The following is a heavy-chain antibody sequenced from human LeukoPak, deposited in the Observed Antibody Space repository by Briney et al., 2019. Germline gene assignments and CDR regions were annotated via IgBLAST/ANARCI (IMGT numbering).Heavy chain of an antibody. D-gene: IGHD6-13*01. CDR1: GFTFSTYS. CDR2: ISGDGATT. J-gene: IGHJ4*02. Sequence: GGSLRLSCAASGFTFSTYSMNWVRQAPGKGLEWVSIISGDGATTDYADSVKGRFTISRDNSRNTLYLQINSLRVEDTAVYYCAKKNLAAAGPNYFDYWGQGTLVTVSS. CDR3: AKKNLAAAGPNYFDY. V-gene: IGHV3-23*01.